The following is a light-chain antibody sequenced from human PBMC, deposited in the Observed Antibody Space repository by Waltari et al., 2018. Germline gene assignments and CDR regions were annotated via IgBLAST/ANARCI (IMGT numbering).Light chain of an antibody. CDR1: SSDVGSYNL. J-gene: IGLJ1*01. CDR2: GGS. CDR3: CSYAGSSTYV. V-gene: IGLV2-23*01. Sequence: QSALTQPASVSGSPGQSITISCTGTSSDVGSYNLVSWYPQHPGKAPKLLIYGGSKRPSGVSNRFAGPKCGKTAFLTIHGLQAEDGADYCCCSYAGSSTYVFGTGTKVTVL.